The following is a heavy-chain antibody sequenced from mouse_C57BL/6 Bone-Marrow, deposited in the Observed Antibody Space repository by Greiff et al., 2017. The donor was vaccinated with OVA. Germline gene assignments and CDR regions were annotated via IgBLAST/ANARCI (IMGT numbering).Heavy chain of an antibody. D-gene: IGHD1-1*01. CDR2: IDPSDSYT. CDR1: GYTFTSYW. V-gene: IGHV1-59*01. Sequence: QVQLQQPGAELVRPGTSVKLSCKASGYTFTSYWMHWVKQRPGQGLEWIGVIDPSDSYTNYNQKFKGKATLTVDTSSSTAYMQLSSLTSEDSAVYYCAGGHYGDFDYWGQGTTLTVSS. CDR3: AGGHYGDFDY. J-gene: IGHJ2*01.